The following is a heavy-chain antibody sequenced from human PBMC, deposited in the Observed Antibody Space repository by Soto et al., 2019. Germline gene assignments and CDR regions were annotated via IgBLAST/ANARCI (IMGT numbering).Heavy chain of an antibody. V-gene: IGHV3-30*18. Sequence: QLQLVESGGGVVQPGRSLRLSCTTSGFTFSKFGMHWVRQSPGKGLEWVAALPYDGSEAYYGDSVRGRFTISRDNSKNTVFLEMNNLRTEDTAVYYCAKDQLRLGENLAFCGQGTLFTVAS. CDR3: AKDQLRLGENLAF. CDR1: GFTFSKFG. CDR2: LPYDGSEA. D-gene: IGHD3-16*01. J-gene: IGHJ4*02.